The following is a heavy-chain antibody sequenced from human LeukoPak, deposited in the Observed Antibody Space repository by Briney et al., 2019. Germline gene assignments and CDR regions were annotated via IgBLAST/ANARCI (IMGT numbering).Heavy chain of an antibody. V-gene: IGHV3-23*01. J-gene: IGHJ4*02. CDR2: ISDSGGST. D-gene: IGHD6-13*01. Sequence: PGGSLRLSCAVSGITLSNYGMSWVRQAPGKGLEWVAGISDSGGSTKYADSVKGRFTISRDNSKNTLYLQMNSLRAEDTAVYYCAKDLAKPAAGTFDYWGQGTLVTVSS. CDR1: GITLSNYG. CDR3: AKDLAKPAAGTFDY.